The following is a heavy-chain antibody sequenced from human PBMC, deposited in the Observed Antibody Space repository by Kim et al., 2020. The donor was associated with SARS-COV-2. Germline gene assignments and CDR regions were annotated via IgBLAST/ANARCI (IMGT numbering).Heavy chain of an antibody. Sequence: ASVKVSCKASGYTFTSYYMHWVRQAPGQGLEWMGIINPSGGSTSYVQKFQGRVTMTRDTSTSTVYMELSSLRSEDTAVYYCARDSNPMDHSSGYHYWGKGTLVTVSS. CDR2: INPSGGST. J-gene: IGHJ4*02. CDR3: ARDSNPMDHSSGYHY. V-gene: IGHV1-46*01. CDR1: GYTFTSYY. D-gene: IGHD3-22*01.